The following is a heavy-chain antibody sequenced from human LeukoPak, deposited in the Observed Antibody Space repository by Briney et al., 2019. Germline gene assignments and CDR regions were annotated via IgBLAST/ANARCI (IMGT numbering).Heavy chain of an antibody. CDR1: GFTFTSFA. CDR3: AKHVHDGSAAYFEVQXDS. J-gene: IGHJ5*01. D-gene: IGHD3-22*01. CDR2: ISRSGVAT. V-gene: IGHV3-23*01. Sequence: GGSLRLSCAASGFTFTSFAMGWVRQAPGKGLEWVSTISRSGVATYYGNSVKGRSTISRDNSKNTVYLQMNSLRAEDTAIYYCAKHVHDGSAAYFEVQXDSXXQGTXVTVSS.